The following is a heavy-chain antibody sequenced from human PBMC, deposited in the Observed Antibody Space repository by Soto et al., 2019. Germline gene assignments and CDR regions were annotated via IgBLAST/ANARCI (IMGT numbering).Heavy chain of an antibody. CDR3: AGCLGSGGSCYYYYGMDV. D-gene: IGHD2-15*01. CDR1: GGTFSSYA. J-gene: IGHJ6*02. V-gene: IGHV1-69*06. CDR2: IIPIFGTA. Sequence: ASVKVSCKASGGTFSSYAISWVRQAPGQGLEWMGGIIPIFGTANYAQKFQGRVTITADKSTSTAYMELSSLRSEDTAVYYCAGCLGSGGSCYYYYGMDVWGHGTTATVSS.